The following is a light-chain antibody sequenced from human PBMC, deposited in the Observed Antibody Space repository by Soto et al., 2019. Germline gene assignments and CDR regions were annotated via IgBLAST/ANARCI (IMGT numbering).Light chain of an antibody. V-gene: IGLV1-51*01. CDR3: GTWDSRVSAGV. CDR2: DNN. Sequence: QSVLTQPPSVSAAPGQKVTISCSGSSSSIGNNFVSWYQQFPGTAPKLLIYDNNKRSSGIPDRFSGSKSGTSATLDITGLQTGDEADYYFGTWDSRVSAGVFGGWTKLTVL. CDR1: SSSIGNNF. J-gene: IGLJ3*02.